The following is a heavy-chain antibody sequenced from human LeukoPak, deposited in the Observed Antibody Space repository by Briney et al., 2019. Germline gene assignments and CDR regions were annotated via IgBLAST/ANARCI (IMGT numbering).Heavy chain of an antibody. Sequence: SETLSLTYTVSGGSISSYYWSWIRQPPGKGLEWIGYIYYSGSTNYNPSLKSRVTISVDTSKNQFSLKLSSVTAADTAVYYCARSKQTRTKYNSNYDYFDYWGQGTLVTVSS. CDR2: IYYSGST. V-gene: IGHV4-59*12. CDR3: ARSKQTRTKYNSNYDYFDY. CDR1: GGSISSYY. J-gene: IGHJ4*02. D-gene: IGHD1-7*01.